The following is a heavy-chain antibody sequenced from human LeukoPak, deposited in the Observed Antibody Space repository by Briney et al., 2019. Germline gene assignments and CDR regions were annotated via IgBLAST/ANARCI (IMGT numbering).Heavy chain of an antibody. D-gene: IGHD3-22*01. CDR3: ARIRRITMILSY. CDR1: GYTFTSYD. CDR2: MNPNSGNT. V-gene: IGHV1-8*01. Sequence: ASVKVSCKASGYTFTSYDINWVRQATGQGLEWMGWMNPNSGNTGYAQKFQGRVTMTRNTSISTAYMELSSLRSEDTAVYYCARIRRITMILSYWGQGTLVTVSS. J-gene: IGHJ4*02.